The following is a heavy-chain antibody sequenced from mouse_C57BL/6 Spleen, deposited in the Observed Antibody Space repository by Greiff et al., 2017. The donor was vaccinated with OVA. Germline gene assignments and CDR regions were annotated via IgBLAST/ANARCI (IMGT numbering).Heavy chain of an antibody. D-gene: IGHD1-1*01. CDR2: IDPSDSYT. Sequence: VQLQQSGAELVKPGASVKLSCKASGYTFTSYWMQWVKQRPGQGLEWIGEIDPSDSYTNYNQKFKGKATLTVDTSSSTAYMQLSSLTSEDSAVYYCATLITTGYFDYWGQGTTLTVSS. J-gene: IGHJ2*01. V-gene: IGHV1-50*01. CDR1: GYTFTSYW. CDR3: ATLITTGYFDY.